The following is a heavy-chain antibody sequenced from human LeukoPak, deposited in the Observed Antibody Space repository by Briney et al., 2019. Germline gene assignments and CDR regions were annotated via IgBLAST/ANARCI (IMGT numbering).Heavy chain of an antibody. V-gene: IGHV4-59*08. D-gene: IGHD3-10*01. CDR2: SHDSGES. CDR3: AASSHSGSYRAY. CDR1: GGSISYYY. J-gene: IGHJ4*02. Sequence: SETLSLTCSVSGGSISYYYWSWIRQPPGKGLEWIGYSHDSGESNYNPSLQSRVIISRDTSKNQFSLSLMSVTAADTAVYYCAASSHSGSYRAYWGQGTPVTVSS.